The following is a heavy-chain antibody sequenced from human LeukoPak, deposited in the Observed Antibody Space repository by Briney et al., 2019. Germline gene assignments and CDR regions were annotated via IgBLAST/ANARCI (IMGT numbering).Heavy chain of an antibody. CDR1: GGSISSSSYY. J-gene: IGHJ4*02. CDR2: IYYSGST. V-gene: IGHV4-39*01. CDR3: ASKSSEFDY. D-gene: IGHD3-16*02. Sequence: PSETLSLTCTVSGGSISSSSYYWGWVRQPPGKGLEWIGSIYYSGSTYYNPSLKSRVTISVDTSKNQFSLKLSSVTAADTAVYYCASKSSEFDYWGQGTLVTVSS.